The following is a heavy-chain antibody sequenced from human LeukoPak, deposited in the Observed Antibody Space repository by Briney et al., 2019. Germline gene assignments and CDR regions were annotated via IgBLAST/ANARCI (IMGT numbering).Heavy chain of an antibody. CDR3: AKAQGDYYYDSSGYYDWFDP. D-gene: IGHD3-22*01. CDR1: GFTFSSYG. CDR2: ISYDGSNK. V-gene: IGHV3-30*18. Sequence: GRSLRLSCAASGFTFSSYGMNWVRQAPGKGLEWVAVISYDGSNKYYADSVKGRSTISRDNSKNTLYLQMNRLRAEDTAVYYCAKAQGDYYYDSSGYYDWFDPWGQGTLVTVSS. J-gene: IGHJ5*02.